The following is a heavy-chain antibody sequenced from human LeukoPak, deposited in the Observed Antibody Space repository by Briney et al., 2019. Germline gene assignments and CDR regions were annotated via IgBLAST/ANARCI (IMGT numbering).Heavy chain of an antibody. V-gene: IGHV1-2*02. D-gene: IGHD2-2*01. J-gene: IGHJ4*02. CDR2: INPNSGGT. CDR3: ARDNLEASWGSPGDY. CDR1: GFTFTDYY. Sequence: ASVKVSCKASGFTFTDYYIHWVRQAPGQGLEWMGGINPNSGGTNYAQKFQGRVTMTRDTSISTAYMELSRLTSDDTAVYYCARDNLEASWGSPGDYWGQGTLVTVSS.